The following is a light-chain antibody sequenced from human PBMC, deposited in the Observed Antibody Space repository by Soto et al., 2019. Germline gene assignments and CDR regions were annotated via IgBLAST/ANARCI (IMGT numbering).Light chain of an antibody. Sequence: DIQLTQSPSFLSASVGDRVTITCRASQGISSYLAWYQQKPGKAPNLLIYAASTLQSGVPSRFSGTGSGTEFTLTISSLQPVDFATYYCQQLNSYPRTFGGGTKVEIK. CDR3: QQLNSYPRT. CDR2: AAS. CDR1: QGISSY. J-gene: IGKJ4*01. V-gene: IGKV1-9*01.